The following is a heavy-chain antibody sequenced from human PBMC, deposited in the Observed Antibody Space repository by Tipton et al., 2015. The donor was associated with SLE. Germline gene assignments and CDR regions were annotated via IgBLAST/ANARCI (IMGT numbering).Heavy chain of an antibody. J-gene: IGHJ3*02. CDR3: ARGGDPRRAFDI. Sequence: TLSLTCAVSGGSISSGGYSWSWIRQPPGKGLEWIGYIYHSGSTYYNPSLKSRVTISVDTSKNQFSLKLSSVTAADTAVYYCARGGDPRRAFDIWGQGTMVTVSS. V-gene: IGHV4-30-2*01. D-gene: IGHD7-27*01. CDR2: IYHSGST. CDR1: GGSISSGGYS.